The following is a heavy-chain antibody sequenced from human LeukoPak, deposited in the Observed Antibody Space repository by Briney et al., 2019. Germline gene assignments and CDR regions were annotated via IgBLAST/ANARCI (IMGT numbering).Heavy chain of an antibody. CDR2: IHYSGTV. J-gene: IGHJ6*03. V-gene: IGHV4-39*06. Sequence: SETLSLTCTVSDGSISGTPYYWGWFRQPPGKGPEWIGNIHYSGTVYYNTSLKSRVTISVDTSKNQFPLKVSSVTAADTAVYFCARVTRYDNSRDNYYMDVWGKGTTVTVSS. CDR3: ARVTRYDNSRDNYYMDV. D-gene: IGHD4-17*01. CDR1: DGSISGTPYY.